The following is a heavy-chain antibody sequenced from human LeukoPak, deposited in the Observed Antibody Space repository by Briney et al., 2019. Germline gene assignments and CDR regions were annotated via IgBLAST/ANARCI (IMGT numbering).Heavy chain of an antibody. D-gene: IGHD6-19*01. Sequence: SETLSLTCAAYGGSFSGYYWSWIRQPPGKGLEWIGEIYHSGSTNYNPSLKSRVTISIDMSKKQFSLNLSSVTAADTAVYFCARGLSSGWVDYWGQGTLVTVSS. V-gene: IGHV4-34*01. J-gene: IGHJ4*02. CDR1: GGSFSGYY. CDR2: IYHSGST. CDR3: ARGLSSGWVDY.